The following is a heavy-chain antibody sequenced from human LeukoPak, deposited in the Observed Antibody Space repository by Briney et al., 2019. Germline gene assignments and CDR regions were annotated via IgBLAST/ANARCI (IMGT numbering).Heavy chain of an antibody. CDR2: IYRTGST. D-gene: IGHD1-26*01. Sequence: SETLSLTCTVSTFSISSGYYWGWIRQPPGKGLEWIGSIYRTGSTDYNPSLKSRVTISVDTSKNLFSLNLTSVTAADTAVYYCATAPTLYSGSYFFDSWGQGTLVTVSS. CDR1: TFSISSGYY. V-gene: IGHV4-38-2*02. CDR3: ATAPTLYSGSYFFDS. J-gene: IGHJ4*02.